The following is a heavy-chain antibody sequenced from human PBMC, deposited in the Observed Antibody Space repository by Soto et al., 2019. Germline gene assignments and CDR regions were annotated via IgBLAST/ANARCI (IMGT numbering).Heavy chain of an antibody. CDR3: ARDDDNDANALDY. Sequence: PGGSLRLSCAASGFTFSKYGMHWVRQAPGKGLEWVALIWNDGIRKVYVDSVKGRFTISRDNSKNTLDLQMNNLRDEDTAVYYCARDDDNDANALDYWGPGTLATVSS. J-gene: IGHJ4*02. CDR1: GFTFSKYG. CDR2: IWNDGIRK. V-gene: IGHV3-33*01.